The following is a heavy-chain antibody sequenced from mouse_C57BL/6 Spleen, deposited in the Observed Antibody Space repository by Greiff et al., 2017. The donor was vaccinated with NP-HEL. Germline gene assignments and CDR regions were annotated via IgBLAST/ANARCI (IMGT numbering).Heavy chain of an antibody. CDR3: TTGGLRLPWFAY. CDR1: GFNIKDYY. V-gene: IGHV14-1*01. D-gene: IGHD3-2*02. CDR2: IDPEDGDT. J-gene: IGHJ3*01. Sequence: EVKLQESGAELVRPGASVKLSCTASGFNIKDYYMHWVKQRPEQGLEWIGRIDPEDGDTEYAPKFQGKATMTADTSSNTAYLQLSSLTSEDTAVYYCTTGGLRLPWFAYWGQGTLVTVSA.